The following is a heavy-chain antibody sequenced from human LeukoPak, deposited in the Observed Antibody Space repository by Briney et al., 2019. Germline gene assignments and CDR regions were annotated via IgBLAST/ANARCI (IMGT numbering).Heavy chain of an antibody. CDR2: INPNSGGT. CDR3: ARERITMIVTHPPLPKNFDY. D-gene: IGHD3-22*01. CDR1: GYTFTGYY. Sequence: ASVKVSCKASGYTFTGYYMHWVRQAPGQGLEWMGRINPNSGGTNYAQKFQGRVTMTRDTSISTAHMELSRLRSDDTAVYYCARERITMIVTHPPLPKNFDYWGQGTLVTVSS. V-gene: IGHV1-2*06. J-gene: IGHJ4*02.